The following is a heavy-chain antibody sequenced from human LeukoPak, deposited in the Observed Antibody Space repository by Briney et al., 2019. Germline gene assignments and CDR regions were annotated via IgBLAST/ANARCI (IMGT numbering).Heavy chain of an antibody. J-gene: IGHJ4*02. CDR2: ISSSGGTI. D-gene: IGHD6-13*01. Sequence: PGGSLRLSCSASGFTFSSSEMNWVRQAPGKGLEWVSYISSSGGTISYADSVKGRFTISRDNAKNSLYLQMNSLRAEDTAIYYCARSGQHLLDFWGQGTLVTVSS. CDR1: GFTFSSSE. V-gene: IGHV3-48*03. CDR3: ARSGQHLLDF.